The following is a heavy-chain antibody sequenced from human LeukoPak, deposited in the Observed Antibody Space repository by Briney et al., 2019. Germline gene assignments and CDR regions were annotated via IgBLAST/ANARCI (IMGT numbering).Heavy chain of an antibody. D-gene: IGHD2-15*01. J-gene: IGHJ4*02. Sequence: GGSLRLSCAASGFTFSSYGMHWVRQAPGKGLEWVAFIRYDGSNKYYADSVKGRFTISRDNATNSLYLQMNSLRAEDTAVYYCARQYCSGGSCYLTTDYWGQGTLVTVSS. V-gene: IGHV3-30*02. CDR1: GFTFSSYG. CDR3: ARQYCSGGSCYLTTDY. CDR2: IRYDGSNK.